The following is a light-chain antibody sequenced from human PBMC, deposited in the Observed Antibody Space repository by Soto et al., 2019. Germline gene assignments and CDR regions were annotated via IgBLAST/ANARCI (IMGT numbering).Light chain of an antibody. Sequence: QSALTQPPSASGSPGQSVTISCTGSSSDVGGYNYVSWYQHHPGKAPKLMIYEVNKRPSGVPDRFSGSKSGNTASLTVSGLQAEDEADYCCSSYAGSNSLVFGGGTKLTVL. J-gene: IGLJ2*01. V-gene: IGLV2-8*01. CDR3: SSYAGSNSLV. CDR2: EVN. CDR1: SSDVGGYNY.